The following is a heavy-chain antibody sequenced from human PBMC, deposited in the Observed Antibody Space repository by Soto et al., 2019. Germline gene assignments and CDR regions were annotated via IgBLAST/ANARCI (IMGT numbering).Heavy chain of an antibody. CDR2: FDPEDGET. CDR3: ATADIVVVPAAMWFDY. D-gene: IGHD2-2*01. CDR1: GYTLTELS. V-gene: IGHV1-24*01. Sequence: ASVKVSCKVSGYTLTELSMHWVRQAPGKGLEWMGGFDPEDGETIYAQKFQGRVTMTEDTSTDTAYMELSSLRSEDTAVYYCATADIVVVPAAMWFDYWGQGPLVTVAS. J-gene: IGHJ4*02.